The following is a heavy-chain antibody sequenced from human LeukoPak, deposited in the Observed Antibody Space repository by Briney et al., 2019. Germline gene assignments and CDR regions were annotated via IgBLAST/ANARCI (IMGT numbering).Heavy chain of an antibody. V-gene: IGHV3-15*01. CDR3: TTDYAMTESEWYGDYVGY. Sequence: VGALRDSLVGSLFTHSNALMSGVRQPPSKGGDGVGRIYSITDGGKTHYAPRVEGIFTIPRNDSKNTLYLQMNSLKTEDTAVYYCTTDYAMTESEWYGDYVGYWGQGTLVTVSS. CDR2: IYSITDGGKT. J-gene: IGHJ4*02. D-gene: IGHD3-3*01. CDR1: LFTHSNAL.